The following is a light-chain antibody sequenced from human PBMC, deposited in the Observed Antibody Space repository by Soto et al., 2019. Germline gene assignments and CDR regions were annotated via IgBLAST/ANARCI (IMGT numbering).Light chain of an antibody. J-gene: IGKJ5*01. V-gene: IGKV3-11*01. Sequence: EIVLTQSPATLSLSPGERATLSCRASQSVSSYLAWYQQKPGQAPRLLIYDASSRATGIPARFSGSGSGTDFTLTISSLQPEDFGIYYCQQSSNSPRTFGQGTRLEIK. CDR3: QQSSNSPRT. CDR2: DAS. CDR1: QSVSSY.